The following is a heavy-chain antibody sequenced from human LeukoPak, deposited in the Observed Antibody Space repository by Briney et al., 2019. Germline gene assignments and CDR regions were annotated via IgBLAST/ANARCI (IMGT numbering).Heavy chain of an antibody. CDR1: GYTFTSYG. V-gene: IGHV1-18*01. Sequence: ASVKVSCKASGYTFTSYGISWVRQAPGQGLEWMGWISAYNGNTNCAQKLQGRVTMTTDTSTSTAYMELRSLRSDDTAVYYCARDESYGDYNNWFDPWGQGTLVTVSS. D-gene: IGHD4-17*01. CDR2: ISAYNGNT. J-gene: IGHJ5*02. CDR3: ARDESYGDYNNWFDP.